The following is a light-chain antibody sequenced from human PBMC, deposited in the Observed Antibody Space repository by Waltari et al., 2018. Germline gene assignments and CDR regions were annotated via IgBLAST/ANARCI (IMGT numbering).Light chain of an antibody. CDR1: NWQYKY. Sequence: YEMTQPPSVSVSPGQTASIPCSGDNWQYKYASWYQPKPGKSPLFIVYRDIERPSGIPERFSGSNSGNTATLTISETQAMDEADYYCQAWDTSTGVVFGGGTKLTVL. J-gene: IGLJ2*01. V-gene: IGLV3-1*01. CDR3: QAWDTSTGVV. CDR2: RDI.